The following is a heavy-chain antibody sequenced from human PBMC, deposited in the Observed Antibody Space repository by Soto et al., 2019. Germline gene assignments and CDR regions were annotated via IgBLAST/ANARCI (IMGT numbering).Heavy chain of an antibody. V-gene: IGHV3-30*18. D-gene: IGHD2-21*01. Sequence: QVQLVEPGGGVGQPGTSLRLACAASGFTLSNIGMQWVRQAPGKGLEWVAVISAGGNTTYYADSVKGRFTISRDNSKNTLFLQMNSLRTEDTAVYYCAKESGGERYAADFDLWGQGTLVTVSA. CDR3: AKESGGERYAADFDL. CDR1: GFTLSNIG. J-gene: IGHJ4*02. CDR2: ISAGGNTT.